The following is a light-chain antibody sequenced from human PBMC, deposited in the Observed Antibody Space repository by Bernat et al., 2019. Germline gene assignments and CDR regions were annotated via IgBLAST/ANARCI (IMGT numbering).Light chain of an antibody. V-gene: IGKV1-5*03. CDR1: QSISDW. J-gene: IGKJ5*01. CDR2: KAS. Sequence: DIQMTQSPSTLSASVGDRVTITCRASQSISDWLAWYQQKPGKAPKLLIYKASNLESGVPSRFSGSGSGTEFTLTISSLQPDDSATYYCQQCNSYITFGQGTRLEIK. CDR3: QQCNSYIT.